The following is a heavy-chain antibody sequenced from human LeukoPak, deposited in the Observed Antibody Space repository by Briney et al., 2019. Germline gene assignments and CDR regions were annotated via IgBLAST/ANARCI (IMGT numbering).Heavy chain of an antibody. D-gene: IGHD3-22*01. V-gene: IGHV3-30*03. CDR1: GFTFSSYG. CDR2: ISYDGSNK. Sequence: GGSLRLSCAASGFTFSSYGMHWVRQAPGKGLEWVAVISYDGSNKYYADSVKGRFTISRDNSKNTLYLQMNSLRAEDTAVYYCATDYYDSSYFDYWGQGTLVTVSS. CDR3: ATDYYDSSYFDY. J-gene: IGHJ4*02.